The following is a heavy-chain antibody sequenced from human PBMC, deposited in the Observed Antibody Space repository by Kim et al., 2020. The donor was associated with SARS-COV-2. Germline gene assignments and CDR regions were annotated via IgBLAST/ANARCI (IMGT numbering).Heavy chain of an antibody. Sequence: ANYAQKVQGRVTITADESTSTAYMELSSLRSEDTAVYYCAINFGDNGLDYWGQGTLVTVSS. V-gene: IGHV1-69*01. CDR3: AINFGDNGLDY. J-gene: IGHJ4*02. CDR2: A. D-gene: IGHD2-21*02.